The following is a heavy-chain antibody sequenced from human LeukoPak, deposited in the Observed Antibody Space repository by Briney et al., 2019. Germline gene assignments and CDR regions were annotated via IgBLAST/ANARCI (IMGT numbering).Heavy chain of an antibody. Sequence: GGSLRLSCAAFRFTFSSYSMNWVRQAPGKGLEWVSSISSSGSYIYYADSVKGRFTISRDNAKNSLYLQMNSLRAEDTAVYYCARVGPWVNPDHYYYYMDAWGKGTTVTVSS. CDR1: RFTFSSYS. CDR3: ARVGPWVNPDHYYYYMDA. J-gene: IGHJ6*03. D-gene: IGHD1-14*01. CDR2: ISSSGSYI. V-gene: IGHV3-21*01.